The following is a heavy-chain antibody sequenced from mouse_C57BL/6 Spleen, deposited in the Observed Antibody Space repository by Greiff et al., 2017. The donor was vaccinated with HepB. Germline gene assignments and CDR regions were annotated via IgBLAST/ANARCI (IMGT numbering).Heavy chain of an antibody. CDR3: ARWGGDYGNPWDY. Sequence: QVQLQQPGTELVKPGASVKLSCKASGYTFTSYWMHWVKQRPGQGLEWIGNINPSNGGTNYNEKFKSKATLTVDKSSSTAYMQLSSLPSEDSAVYYCARWGGDYGNPWDYWGQGTLVTVSA. CDR1: GYTFTSYW. D-gene: IGHD2-1*01. J-gene: IGHJ3*01. V-gene: IGHV1-53*01. CDR2: INPSNGGT.